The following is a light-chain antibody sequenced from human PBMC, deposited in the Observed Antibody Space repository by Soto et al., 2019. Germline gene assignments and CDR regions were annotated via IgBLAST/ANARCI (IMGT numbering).Light chain of an antibody. CDR2: GPS. CDR3: QQYNNWPPIT. CDR1: KSVSRR. Sequence: EIVMTHSSATLSMSPGERATLSFTGSKSVSRRLAWYQQKPGQAPRLLVYGPSTRATGIPARFSGSGSGTEFTLTISSLQYEDFSVYYCQQYNNWPPITFGQGTRLEIK. J-gene: IGKJ5*01. V-gene: IGKV3-15*01.